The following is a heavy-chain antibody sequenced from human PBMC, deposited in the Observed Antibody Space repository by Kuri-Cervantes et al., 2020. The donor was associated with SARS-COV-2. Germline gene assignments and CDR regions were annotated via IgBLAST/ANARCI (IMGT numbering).Heavy chain of an antibody. CDR1: GGSISSGDYY. D-gene: IGHD3-10*01. CDR3: ARTLDYYGSGTYCFDY. J-gene: IGHJ4*02. CDR2: IYYSGST. V-gene: IGHV4-61*08. Sequence: GSLRLSCTVSGGSISSGDYYWSWIRQPPGKGLEWIGYIYYSGSTKYNPSLKSRVTMSVDTSKNQFSLKLNSVTPADTAVYYCARTLDYYGSGTYCFDYWGQGTLVTVSS.